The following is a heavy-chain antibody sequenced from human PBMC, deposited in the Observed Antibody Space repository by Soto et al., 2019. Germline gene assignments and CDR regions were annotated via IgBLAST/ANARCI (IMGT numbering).Heavy chain of an antibody. V-gene: IGHV1-69*13. J-gene: IGHJ5*02. Sequence: SSVKGDCKGSGGALSSYVVSWVRKTTGQGLEWMGGIIPIFGTANYAQKFQGRVTITADESTSTAYMELSSLRSEDTAVYYCARDSPYQLRLPRDQGNCFDPWGQRTLVTVSS. D-gene: IGHD2-2*01. CDR3: ARDSPYQLRLPRDQGNCFDP. CDR1: GGALSSYV. CDR2: IIPIFGTA.